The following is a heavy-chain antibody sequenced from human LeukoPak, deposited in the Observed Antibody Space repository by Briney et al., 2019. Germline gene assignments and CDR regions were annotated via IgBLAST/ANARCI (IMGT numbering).Heavy chain of an antibody. V-gene: IGHV3-53*01. CDR3: ARGFGEKWLTRSGSDFS. CDR2: IYSGGST. D-gene: IGHD1-26*01. J-gene: IGHJ5*02. CDR1: GFTFSSNY. Sequence: PGGSLSLSCAASGFTFSSNYMSWVRKAPGKGLEWVSVIYSGGSTYYADSVKGRFTISRDNFKNTLYLQMNSLRAEDTAVYYCARGFGEKWLTRSGSDFSWGQGTLVTVSS.